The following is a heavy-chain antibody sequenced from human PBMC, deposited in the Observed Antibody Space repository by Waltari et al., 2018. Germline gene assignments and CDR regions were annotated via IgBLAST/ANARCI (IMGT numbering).Heavy chain of an antibody. D-gene: IGHD2-15*01. J-gene: IGHJ6*02. CDR1: GYSFTSYW. V-gene: IGHV5-51*01. CDR2: IYPGDSDT. Sequence: EVQLVQSGAEVKKPGESLKISCKGSGYSFTSYWIGWVRQMPGKALGWMGIIYPGDSDTRYSPSFQGQVTISADKSIRTAYLQWSSLKASDTAMYYCARESSVAATSLGSYYYGMDVWGQGTTVTVSS. CDR3: ARESSVAATSLGSYYYGMDV.